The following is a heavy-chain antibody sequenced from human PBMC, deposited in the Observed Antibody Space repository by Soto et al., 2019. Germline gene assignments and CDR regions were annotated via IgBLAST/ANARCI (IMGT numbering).Heavy chain of an antibody. D-gene: IGHD2-15*01. V-gene: IGHV1-24*01. J-gene: IGHJ3*02. CDR3: ATDLVVVRGRDAFDI. CDR2: FDPEDGET. CDR1: GYTLTELS. Sequence: RASVKVSCKVSGYTLTELSMHWVRQAPGKGLEWMGGFDPEDGETIYAQKFQGSVTMTEDTSTDTAYMELSSLRSEDTAVYYCATDLVVVRGRDAFDIWGQGTMVTVSS.